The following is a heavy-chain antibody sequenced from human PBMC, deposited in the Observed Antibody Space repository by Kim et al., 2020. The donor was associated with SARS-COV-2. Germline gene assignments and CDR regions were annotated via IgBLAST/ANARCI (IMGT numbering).Heavy chain of an antibody. Sequence: GGSLRLSCAASGFTFSSYAMSWVRQAPGKGPEWVSLVSGSGGSTYHADSVKGRFAISRDNSKKTLYLQMNSLRAEDTPLYYCAKGERKNGSFLDSWGRGT. CDR3: AKGERKNGSFLDS. CDR2: VSGSGGST. J-gene: IGHJ4*02. CDR1: GFTFSSYA. V-gene: IGHV3-23*01.